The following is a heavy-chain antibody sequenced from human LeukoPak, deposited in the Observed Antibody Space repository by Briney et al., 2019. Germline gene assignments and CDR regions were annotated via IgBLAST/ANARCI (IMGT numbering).Heavy chain of an antibody. V-gene: IGHV4-59*08. CDR3: ASVGLARIGTFDI. CDR1: GGSISSSY. Sequence: PSETLSLTSPLSGGSISSSYGSSARQPPGKGLEWIGYIYYSGSTNYNPSLKSRVTISVDTSKNQFSLKLSSVTASDTAVYYCASVGLARIGTFDIWGQGTMVTVSS. CDR2: IYYSGST. D-gene: IGHD1-26*01. J-gene: IGHJ3*02.